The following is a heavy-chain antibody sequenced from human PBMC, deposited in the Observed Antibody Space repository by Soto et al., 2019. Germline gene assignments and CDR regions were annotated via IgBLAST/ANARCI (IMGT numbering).Heavy chain of an antibody. Sequence: QIQLVQSGGEVKKPGASVKVSCKASGYTFRSYGISSVRQAPGQGLEWVGWISAYNGDTHYAPKFQDRITLTKETSTDTAYMELRSLRLDDTAVYYCARDWSRYYDNSGLIWFYWGQGSLVTVSS. D-gene: IGHD3-22*01. CDR2: ISAYNGDT. CDR1: GYTFRSYG. V-gene: IGHV1-18*04. J-gene: IGHJ4*02. CDR3: ARDWSRYYDNSGLIWFY.